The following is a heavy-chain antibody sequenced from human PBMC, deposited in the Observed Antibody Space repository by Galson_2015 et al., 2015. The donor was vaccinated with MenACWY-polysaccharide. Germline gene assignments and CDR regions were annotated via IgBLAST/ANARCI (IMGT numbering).Heavy chain of an antibody. CDR1: GGSISSYY. V-gene: IGHV4-59*01. CDR3: ARSITIFGYGSWFDP. CDR2: IYYSGST. J-gene: IGHJ5*02. D-gene: IGHD3-3*01. Sequence: SETLSLTCTVSGGSISSYYWSWIRQPPGKGLEWIGYIYYSGSTNYNPSLKSRVTISVDTSKNQFSLKLSSVTAADTAVYYCARSITIFGYGSWFDPWGQGTLVTVSS.